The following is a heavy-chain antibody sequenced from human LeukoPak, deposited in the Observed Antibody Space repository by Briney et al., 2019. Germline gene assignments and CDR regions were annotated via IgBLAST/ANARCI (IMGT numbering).Heavy chain of an antibody. Sequence: ASVKVSCKASGYTFTSYGISWVRQAPGQGLEWMGWISAYNGNTNYAQKLQGRVTMTTDTSTSTAYMELRSLRSEDTAVYYCARDRGGSYSGPFDYWGQGTLVTVSS. CDR1: GYTFTSYG. D-gene: IGHD1-26*01. CDR3: ARDRGGSYSGPFDY. V-gene: IGHV1-18*01. CDR2: ISAYNGNT. J-gene: IGHJ4*02.